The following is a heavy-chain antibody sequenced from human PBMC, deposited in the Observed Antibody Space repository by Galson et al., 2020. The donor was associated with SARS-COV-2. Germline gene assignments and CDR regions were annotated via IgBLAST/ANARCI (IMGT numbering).Heavy chain of an antibody. D-gene: IGHD6-13*01. V-gene: IGHV3-7*01. Sequence: GGPLRLSYAASAFTFSSYWMSWVRQAPGKGLEWVANIKQAGSEKYYVDSVKGRFTIARDNAKNSLYLQMNSLRAEDTAVYYCARESIAAAGTDLDYWGQGTLVTVSS. CDR1: AFTFSSYW. J-gene: IGHJ4*02. CDR2: IKQAGSEK. CDR3: ARESIAAAGTDLDY.